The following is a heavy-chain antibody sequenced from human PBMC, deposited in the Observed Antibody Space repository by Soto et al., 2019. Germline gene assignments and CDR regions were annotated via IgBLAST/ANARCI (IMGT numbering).Heavy chain of an antibody. Sequence: GGSLRLSCAASGLTFRSYWMHWVRQAPGKGLVWVSRINSDGSSTSYADSVKGRFTISRDNAKNTLYLQMNSLRAEDTAVYYCARVRDDWAAERYFDYWGQGTLVTVSS. CDR2: INSDGSST. D-gene: IGHD6-13*01. CDR3: ARVRDDWAAERYFDY. J-gene: IGHJ4*02. CDR1: GLTFRSYW. V-gene: IGHV3-74*01.